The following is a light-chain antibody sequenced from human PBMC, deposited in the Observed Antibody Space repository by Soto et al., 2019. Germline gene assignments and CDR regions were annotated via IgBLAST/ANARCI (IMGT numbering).Light chain of an antibody. CDR3: SSYTSTSRV. V-gene: IGLV2-14*01. Sequence: QSALTQPASVSGSPGQSIIISCTGTSSDVGAYNYVSWYQQHPGEAPRLMIYEVSHRPSGVSNRFSGSKSGNTASLTISGLQAEDEADYYCSSYTSTSRVFGGGTKLTVL. CDR1: SSDVGAYNY. CDR2: EVS. J-gene: IGLJ3*02.